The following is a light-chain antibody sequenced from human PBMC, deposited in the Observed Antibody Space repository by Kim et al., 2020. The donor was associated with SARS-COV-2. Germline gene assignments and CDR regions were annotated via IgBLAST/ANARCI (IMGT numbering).Light chain of an antibody. CDR1: QTIGKS. CDR2: DAS. CDR3: QQSFTTPLT. V-gene: IGKV1-39*01. J-gene: IGKJ5*01. Sequence: ASIGDTVTMTCRASQTIGKSVNWYQQKPGRAPNIVIFDASSLETGVPSRFSGSVSGVDFTLTISSLQPDDLGTYYRQQSFTTPLTFGQGTRLEIK.